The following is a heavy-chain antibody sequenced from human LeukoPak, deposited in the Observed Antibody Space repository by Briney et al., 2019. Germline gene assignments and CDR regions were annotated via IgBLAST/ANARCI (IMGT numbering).Heavy chain of an antibody. CDR1: GFTFSSYA. D-gene: IGHD3-10*01. J-gene: IGHJ6*04. CDR2: ISGSGGST. CDR3: ARYYYGSGSYEDV. Sequence: GGSLRLSCAASGFTFSSYAMSWVRQAPGKGLEWVSAISGSGGSTYYAYSVKGRFTISRDNSKNTLYLQMNSLRAEDTAVYYCARYYYGSGSYEDVWGKGTTVTVSS. V-gene: IGHV3-23*01.